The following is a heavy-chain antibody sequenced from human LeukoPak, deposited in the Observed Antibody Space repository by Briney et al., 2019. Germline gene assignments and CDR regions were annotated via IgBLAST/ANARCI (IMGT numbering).Heavy chain of an antibody. CDR1: GGSISTYY. CDR2: IYYSGST. V-gene: IGHV4-59*01. Sequence: SETLSLTCSVSGGSISTYYWSWIRQPPGKGLEWIGYIYYSGSTNYNPSLKSRVTISVDTSKNQFSLKLSSVTAADTAVYYCARRGLGYSSSWFNWGQGTLVTVSS. D-gene: IGHD6-13*01. J-gene: IGHJ4*02. CDR3: ARRGLGYSSSWFN.